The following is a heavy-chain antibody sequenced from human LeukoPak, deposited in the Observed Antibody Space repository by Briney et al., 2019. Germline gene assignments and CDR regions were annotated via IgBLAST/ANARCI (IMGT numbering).Heavy chain of an antibody. CDR3: ARDSSSWYDVTDY. CDR2: ISSSGSTI. D-gene: IGHD6-13*01. CDR1: GFTFSNYW. Sequence: GGSLRLSCAASGFTFSNYWMSWIRQAPGKGLEWVSYISSSGSTIYYADSVKGRFTISRDNAKNSLYLQMNSLRAEDTAVYYCARDSSSWYDVTDYWGQGTLVTVSS. J-gene: IGHJ4*02. V-gene: IGHV3-11*01.